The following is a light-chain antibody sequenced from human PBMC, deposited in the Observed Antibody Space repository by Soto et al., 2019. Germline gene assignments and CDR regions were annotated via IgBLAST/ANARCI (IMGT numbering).Light chain of an antibody. Sequence: QSVVTQPPSASGTPGQRVSISCSGSNSNIGDNYVYWYQLLPGTAPKLLIYRNDQRPSGVPDRFSGSKSGSSASLAISGLRSVDEADYLCATWDDSLSGVVFGGGTKLTVL. CDR2: RND. CDR1: NSNIGDNY. J-gene: IGLJ3*02. CDR3: ATWDDSLSGVV. V-gene: IGLV1-47*01.